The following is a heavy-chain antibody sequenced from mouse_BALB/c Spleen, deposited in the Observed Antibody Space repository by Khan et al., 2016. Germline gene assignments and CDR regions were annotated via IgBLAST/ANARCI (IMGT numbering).Heavy chain of an antibody. D-gene: IGHD2-4*01. CDR1: GYTFNSYN. J-gene: IGHJ1*01. CDR2: FYPGNGDT. CDR3: ARSGNDYDGWFFEV. V-gene: IGHV1-12*01. Sequence: QVQLQQSGSELVKPGASVKMPCKASGYTFNSYNMHWVKQTPGQGLEWIGIFYPGNGDTSYDQKFKGKATLTADKSSSTAYMQLSSLTSEDSAVHYCARSGNDYDGWFFEVWGAGTTITVSS.